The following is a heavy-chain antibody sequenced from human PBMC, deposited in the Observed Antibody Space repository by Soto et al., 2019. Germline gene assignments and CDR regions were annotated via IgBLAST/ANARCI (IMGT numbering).Heavy chain of an antibody. CDR3: AGYYDFWSGYFRPHYGMDV. J-gene: IGHJ6*02. D-gene: IGHD3-3*01. CDR2: INWNGGST. Sequence: GGSLRLSCAASGFTFDDYGMSWVRQAPGKGLEWVSGINWNGGSTGYADSVKGRFTISRDNAKNSLYLQMNSLRAEDTALYYCAGYYDFWSGYFRPHYGMDVWGQGATVTVS. V-gene: IGHV3-20*04. CDR1: GFTFDDYG.